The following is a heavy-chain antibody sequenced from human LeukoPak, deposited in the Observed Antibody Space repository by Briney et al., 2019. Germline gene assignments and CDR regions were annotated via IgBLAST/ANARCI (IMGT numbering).Heavy chain of an antibody. Sequence: GGSLRLSCAASGFTVSSNYMSWVRQAPGKGLEWVSVIYSGGSTYYADSVKGRFTISRDNSKNTLYLQMNSLRAEDTAVYYCARVGGYYYDSSGHAFDIWGQGTMVTVSS. J-gene: IGHJ3*02. D-gene: IGHD3-22*01. CDR3: ARVGGYYYDSSGHAFDI. CDR2: IYSGGST. CDR1: GFTVSSNY. V-gene: IGHV3-66*01.